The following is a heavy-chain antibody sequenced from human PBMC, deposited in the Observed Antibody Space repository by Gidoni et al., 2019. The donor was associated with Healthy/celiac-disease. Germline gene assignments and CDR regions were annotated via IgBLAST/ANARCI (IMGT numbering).Heavy chain of an antibody. J-gene: IGHJ5*02. D-gene: IGHD2-2*01. CDR1: GGSFSGYY. CDR2: INHSGST. V-gene: IGHV4-34*01. Sequence: QVQLQQWGAGLLMPSETLSLTCAAYGGSFSGYYWRGIRQPPGKGLEWIGEINHSGSTNYNPSLKSRVTISVDTSKNQFSLKLSSVTAADTAVYYCARSQSRYCSSTSCYEEGNWWFDPWGQGTLVTVSS. CDR3: ARSQSRYCSSTSCYEEGNWWFDP.